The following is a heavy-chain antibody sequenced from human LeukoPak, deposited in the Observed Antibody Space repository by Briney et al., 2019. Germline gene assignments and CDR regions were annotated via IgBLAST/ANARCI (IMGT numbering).Heavy chain of an antibody. V-gene: IGHV3-23*01. CDR2: ISGDVTET. Sequence: GGSLRLSCTASGLIFRNYAMTWVRQAPRKGLEWVSTISGDVTETFYADSVKGRFTISRDNSKNTHYLQMSSLRAEDTGIYYCAKGGHYSFFDYWGQGTLVTVSS. CDR1: GLIFRNYA. J-gene: IGHJ4*02. D-gene: IGHD4-11*01. CDR3: AKGGHYSFFDY.